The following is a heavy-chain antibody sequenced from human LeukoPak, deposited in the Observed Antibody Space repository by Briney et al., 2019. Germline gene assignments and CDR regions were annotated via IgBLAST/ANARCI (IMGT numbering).Heavy chain of an antibody. CDR2: TFYRSQWYY. D-gene: IGHD3-10*01. J-gene: IGHJ4*02. CDR1: GDSVSSNAAC. V-gene: IGHV6-1*01. Sequence: SQTLSLTCAISGDSVSSNAACWNWIRQSPSRGLEWLGRTFYRSQWYYDYAVSVKSRITINPDTSNNQFSLQLNSVTPEDTAVYYCAREGTLVRGVMNHFDYWGQGTLVTVSS. CDR3: AREGTLVRGVMNHFDY.